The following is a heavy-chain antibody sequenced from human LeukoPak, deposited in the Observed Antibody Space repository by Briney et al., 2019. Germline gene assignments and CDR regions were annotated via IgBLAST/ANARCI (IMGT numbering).Heavy chain of an antibody. CDR2: IIPILGIA. V-gene: IGHV1-69*04. CDR3: AREGGQQLVSHFDY. D-gene: IGHD6-13*01. CDR1: GGTFSSYA. J-gene: IGHJ4*02. Sequence: SVKVSCKASGGTFSSYAISRVRQAPGQGLEWMGRIIPILGIANYAQKFQGRVTITADKSTSTAYMELSSLRCEDTAVYYCAREGGQQLVSHFDYWGQGTLVTVSS.